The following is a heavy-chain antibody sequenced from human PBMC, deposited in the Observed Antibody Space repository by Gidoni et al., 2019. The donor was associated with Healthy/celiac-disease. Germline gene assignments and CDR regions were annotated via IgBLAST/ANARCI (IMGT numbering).Heavy chain of an antibody. D-gene: IGHD3-10*01. V-gene: IGHV4-59*01. CDR1: GGSISSYY. J-gene: IGHJ3*02. Sequence: QVQLQESGPGLVKPSETLSLTCTVSGGSISSYYWSWIRQPPGKGLVWIGYIYYSGSTNYNPSLKSRFTIPVDTSKNQFSLKLSSVTAADTAVYYCARMYYYGSGNLLDAFDIWGQGTMVTVSS. CDR2: IYYSGST. CDR3: ARMYYYGSGNLLDAFDI.